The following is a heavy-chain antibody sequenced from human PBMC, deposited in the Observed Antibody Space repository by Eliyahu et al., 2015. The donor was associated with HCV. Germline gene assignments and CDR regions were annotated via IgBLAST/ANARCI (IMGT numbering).Heavy chain of an antibody. CDR2: IKSKTDGGTT. J-gene: IGHJ6*03. Sequence: EVQLVESGGGLVKPGGSLRLSCAASGFTFXKAWMSWGPPGPGEGGGWGGRIKSKTDGGTTDYAAPVKGRFTISRDDSKSTLYLQMNSLKTEDTAVYYCTTGAPGGFDYYLDVWGQGTTVTVSS. CDR3: TTGAPGGFDYYLDV. D-gene: IGHD3-10*01. V-gene: IGHV3-15*01. CDR1: GFTFXKAW.